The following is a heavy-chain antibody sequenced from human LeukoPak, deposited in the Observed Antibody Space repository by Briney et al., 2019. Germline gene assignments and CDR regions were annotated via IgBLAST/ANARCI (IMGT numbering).Heavy chain of an antibody. CDR1: GGSISSGGYY. CDR2: INHSGST. Sequence: SETLSLTCTVSGGSISSGGYYWSWIRQPPGKGLEWIGEINHSGSTNYNPSLKSRVTISVDTSKNQFSLKLSSVTAADTAVYYCASDGYSSSLNWGQGTLVTVSS. J-gene: IGHJ4*02. CDR3: ASDGYSSSLN. V-gene: IGHV4-39*07. D-gene: IGHD6-13*01.